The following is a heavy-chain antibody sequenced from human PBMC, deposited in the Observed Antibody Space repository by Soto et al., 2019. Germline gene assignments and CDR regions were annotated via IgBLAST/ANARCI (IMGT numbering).Heavy chain of an antibody. CDR1: GGTFSNYA. Sequence: SVKVSCKAFGGTFSNYAISWVRQAPGQGLEWMGGIIPIFGTANYAQKFQGRVTITADKSTSTAYMELSSLRSEDTAVYYCARENLGATPYNWFDPWGQGTLVTVSS. D-gene: IGHD1-26*01. J-gene: IGHJ5*02. CDR2: IIPIFGTA. CDR3: ARENLGATPYNWFDP. V-gene: IGHV1-69*06.